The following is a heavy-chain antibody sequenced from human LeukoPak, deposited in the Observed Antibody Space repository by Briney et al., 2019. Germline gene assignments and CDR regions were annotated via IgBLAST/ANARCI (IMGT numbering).Heavy chain of an antibody. Sequence: PSETLSLTCAVSGGSISSSNWWSWVRQPPGKGLEWIGEIYHSGSTNYNPSLKSRVTISVDTSKNQFSLKLSSVTAADTAVYYCASGRKYYDFWSGYWGAFDIWGQGTMVTVSS. D-gene: IGHD3-3*01. CDR3: ASGRKYYDFWSGYWGAFDI. J-gene: IGHJ3*02. CDR1: GGSISSSNW. V-gene: IGHV4-4*02. CDR2: IYHSGST.